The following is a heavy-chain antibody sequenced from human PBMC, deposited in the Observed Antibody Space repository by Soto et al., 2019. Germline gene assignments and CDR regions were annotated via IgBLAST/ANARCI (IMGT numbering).Heavy chain of an antibody. CDR2: ISSSSSTI. CDR1: GFTLSRYS. CDR3: VRGGAFKIDY. J-gene: IGHJ4*02. D-gene: IGHD3-16*01. V-gene: IGHV3-48*01. Sequence: EVQLVESGGRLVQPGGSLTLSCAASGFTLSRYSMNWARQATGKGREWVSYISSSSSTIYYADSVKGRFTISRDNAKNSLYLQMNSMRVEDTAVYYCVRGGAFKIDYWGQGTLVTVSS.